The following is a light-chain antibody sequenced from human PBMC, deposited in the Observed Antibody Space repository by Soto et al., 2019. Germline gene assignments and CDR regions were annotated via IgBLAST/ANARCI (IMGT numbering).Light chain of an antibody. CDR2: RNN. V-gene: IGLV1-47*01. CDR3: AAWDDSLSGVV. CDR1: SSHIGSNY. J-gene: IGLJ2*01. Sequence: SVLTQPPSASGTPGQRVTISCSGSSSHIGSNYVFWYQHLPGTAPKLLIYRNNQRPSGVPDRFSGSKSGTSASLAISGLRSEDETDYYCAAWDDSLSGVVFGGGTQLTVL.